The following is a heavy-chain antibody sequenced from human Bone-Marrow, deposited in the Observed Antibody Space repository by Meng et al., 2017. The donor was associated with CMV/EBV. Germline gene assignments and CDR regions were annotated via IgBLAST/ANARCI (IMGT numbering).Heavy chain of an antibody. CDR3: AKEIQIGADY. D-gene: IGHD2/OR15-2a*01. V-gene: IGHV4-39*07. CDR2: IYYSGTT. CDR1: GGSISSSSYY. Sequence: SETLSLTCTDSGGSISSSSYYWGWIRQPPGKGLEWIGSIYYSGTTYYNSSLKSRVTMSVDTSKNQFSLKLNSVTAADTAVYYCAKEIQIGADYWGQGTLVTVSS. J-gene: IGHJ4*02.